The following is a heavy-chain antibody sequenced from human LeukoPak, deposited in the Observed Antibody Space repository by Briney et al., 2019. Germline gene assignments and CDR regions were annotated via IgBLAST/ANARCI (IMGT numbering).Heavy chain of an antibody. CDR1: GFTFSSYG. CDR2: IRYDGSNK. J-gene: IGHJ6*03. V-gene: IGHV3-30*02. Sequence: GGSLRLSCAASGFTFSSYGMHWVRQAPGKGLEWVAFIRYDGSNKYYADSVKGRFTISRDNSKNTLYLQMNSLRAEDTAAYYCAKDLGGNSADYYYMDGWGKGTTVTVSS. CDR3: AKDLGGNSADYYYMDG. D-gene: IGHD4-23*01.